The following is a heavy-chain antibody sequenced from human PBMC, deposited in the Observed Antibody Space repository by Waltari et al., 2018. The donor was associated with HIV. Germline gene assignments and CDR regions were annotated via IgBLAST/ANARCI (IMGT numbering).Heavy chain of an antibody. CDR2: LNPSGGAT. CDR1: GYSFSSYY. J-gene: IGHJ6*02. CDR3: ARDRRQYSYYGMDV. Sequence: HVQLVQSGEEVKKPGASVKVSCKTSGYSFSSYYVHWVRKAPGQGFEWMGILNPSGGATNYAQKVQGRVTMTSDTSTNTIYIEVSNLKSEDTAVYYCARDRRQYSYYGMDVWGQGTTVIVSS. V-gene: IGHV1-46*01. D-gene: IGHD1-1*01.